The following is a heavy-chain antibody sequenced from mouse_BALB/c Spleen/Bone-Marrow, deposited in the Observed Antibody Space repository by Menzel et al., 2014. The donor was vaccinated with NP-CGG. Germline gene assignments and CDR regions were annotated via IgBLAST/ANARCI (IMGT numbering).Heavy chain of an antibody. J-gene: IGHJ3*01. V-gene: IGHV2-2*02. D-gene: IGHD2-10*02. CDR1: GFSLTSYG. Sequence: QVQLKESGPGLVQPSQSLSITCTGSGFSLTSYGLHWVRQSPGKGLEWLGVIWSGGSTDYNAAFISRLSISKDNSKSQVFFKMSSLQANDTAIYYCARNSRGYGNSFAYWGQGTLVTVSA. CDR2: IWSGGST. CDR3: ARNSRGYGNSFAY.